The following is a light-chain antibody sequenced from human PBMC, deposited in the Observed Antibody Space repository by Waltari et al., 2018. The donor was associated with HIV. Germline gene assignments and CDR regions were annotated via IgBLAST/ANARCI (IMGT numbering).Light chain of an antibody. CDR2: DNH. Sequence: QSVLTQPPSVSAAPGQKIGISCSGANSTIRSNSVSWYQQSPGRAPQRLIYDNHRRPPETPDRFSGSKTGTSGTLDITGLQTGDEADYYCGTWDSGLNAYVFGSGTKVTVL. CDR3: GTWDSGLNAYV. V-gene: IGLV1-51*01. CDR1: NSTIRSNS. J-gene: IGLJ1*01.